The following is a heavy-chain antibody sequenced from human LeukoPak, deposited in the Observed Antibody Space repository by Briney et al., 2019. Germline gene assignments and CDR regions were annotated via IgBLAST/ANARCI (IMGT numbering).Heavy chain of an antibody. D-gene: IGHD4-17*01. V-gene: IGHV4-34*01. CDR1: GGSFSGYY. J-gene: IGHJ4*02. CDR2: INHSGST. CDR3: ARVPVTTFYFDY. Sequence: PSETLSLTCAVYGGSFSGYYWSWIRQPPGKGLEWIGEINHSGSTNYNPSLKSRVPISVDTSKNQFSLKLSSVTAADTAVYYCARVPVTTFYFDYWGQGTLVTVSS.